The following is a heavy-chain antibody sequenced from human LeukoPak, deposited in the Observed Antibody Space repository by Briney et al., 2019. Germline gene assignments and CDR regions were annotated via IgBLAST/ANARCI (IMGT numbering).Heavy chain of an antibody. CDR2: IYYSGST. CDR3: ARALQPGVYAFDI. D-gene: IGHD6-13*01. J-gene: IGHJ3*02. CDR1: GVSISSYY. V-gene: IGHV4-59*01. Sequence: SETLSLTCTVSGVSISSYYWTWIRQPPGEGLEWIGYIYYSGSTNYNPSLKSRVTISVDTSKNQFSLKLSSVTAADTAVYYCARALQPGVYAFDIWGQGGMVTVSS.